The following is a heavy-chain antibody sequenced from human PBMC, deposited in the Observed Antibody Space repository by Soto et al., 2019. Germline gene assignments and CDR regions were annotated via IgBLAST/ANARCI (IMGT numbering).Heavy chain of an antibody. J-gene: IGHJ4*02. V-gene: IGHV3-30*18. D-gene: IGHD2-2*01. CDR1: GFTFSNYA. CDR2: ISYDGDNE. Sequence: QVQLVESGGGVVQPGRSLRLSCAASGFTFSNYAMHWVRQAPGKGLEWLAIISYDGDNEYYADSVRGRFTISRDNSKNTLYLQTDDLRHEDTAVYYCAKDGGPVCCNSPGCSAKHFDYWGQGTLVTVYS. CDR3: AKDGGPVCCNSPGCSAKHFDY.